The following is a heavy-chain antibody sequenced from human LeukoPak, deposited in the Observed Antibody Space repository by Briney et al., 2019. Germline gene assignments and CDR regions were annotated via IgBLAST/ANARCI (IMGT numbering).Heavy chain of an antibody. CDR2: IYYSGST. J-gene: IGHJ4*02. D-gene: IGHD3-3*01. Sequence: SETLSLTCTVSGGSISSYYWSWIRQPPGKGLEWIGYIYYSGSTNYNPSLKSRVTISVDTSKNQFSLKLSSVTAADTAVYYCARQVGERITIFGVVIIGSSFDYWGQGTLVTVSS. CDR3: ARQVGERITIFGVVIIGSSFDY. CDR1: GGSISSYY. V-gene: IGHV4-59*08.